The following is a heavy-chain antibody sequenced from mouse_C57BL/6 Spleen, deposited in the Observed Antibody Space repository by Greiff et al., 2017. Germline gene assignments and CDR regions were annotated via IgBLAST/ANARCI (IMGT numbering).Heavy chain of an antibody. CDR1: GYTFPSSG. CDR2: IYPRSGNT. Sequence: QVQLQQSGAELARPGASVKLSCKASGYTFPSSGISWVKQRTGQGLEWIGEIYPRSGNTYYNEKFKGKATLTADKSSSTAYMELRSLTSEDSAVYFCARDYYDYDGGKRMDYWGQGTSVTVSS. D-gene: IGHD2-4*01. V-gene: IGHV1-81*01. CDR3: ARDYYDYDGGKRMDY. J-gene: IGHJ4*01.